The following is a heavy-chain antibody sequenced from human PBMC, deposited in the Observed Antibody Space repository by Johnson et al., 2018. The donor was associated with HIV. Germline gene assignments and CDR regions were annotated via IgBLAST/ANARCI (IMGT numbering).Heavy chain of an antibody. Sequence: VQLVESGGGLVQPGGSLRLSCAASGFTFSSYWMHWVRQAPGKGLVWVSGISWNSGSIGYADSVKGRFTISRDNAKNSLYLQMNSLRAEDTAVYYCVRDYGDYVDDAFDIWGQGTMVTVSS. V-gene: IGHV3-74*01. CDR2: ISWNSGSI. CDR3: VRDYGDYVDDAFDI. D-gene: IGHD4-17*01. CDR1: GFTFSSYW. J-gene: IGHJ3*02.